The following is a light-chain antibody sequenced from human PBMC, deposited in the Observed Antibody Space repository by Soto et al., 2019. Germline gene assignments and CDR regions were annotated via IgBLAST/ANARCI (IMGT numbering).Light chain of an antibody. CDR3: QQRSNWPPWT. Sequence: DIVLTQSPATLSLSPGERATLSSSSSQSVSRYLAWYQQKPGKAPRLLIYAASNRATGIPARFSGSGSGTDFTLTISSLEPEDFAVYYCQQRSNWPPWTFGQGTKVDIK. J-gene: IGKJ1*01. CDR2: AAS. V-gene: IGKV3-11*01. CDR1: QSVSRY.